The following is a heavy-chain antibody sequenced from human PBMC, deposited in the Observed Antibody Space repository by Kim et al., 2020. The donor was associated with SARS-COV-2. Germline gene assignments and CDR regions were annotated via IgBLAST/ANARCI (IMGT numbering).Heavy chain of an antibody. J-gene: IGHJ4*02. CDR2: IDPSDSYT. CDR3: ARPLDVVRGVGPGID. CDR1: GYSFTSYW. Sequence: GESLKISCKGSGYSFTSYWISWVRQMPGKGLEWMGRIDPSDSYTNYSPSFQGHVTISADKSISTAYLQWSSLKASDTAMYYCARPLDVVRGVGPGIDWGQGTLVTVSS. D-gene: IGHD3-10*01. V-gene: IGHV5-10-1*01.